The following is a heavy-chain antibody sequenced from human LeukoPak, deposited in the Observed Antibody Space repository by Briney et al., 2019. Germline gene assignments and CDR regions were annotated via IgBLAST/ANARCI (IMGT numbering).Heavy chain of an antibody. J-gene: IGHJ4*02. D-gene: IGHD3-22*01. CDR3: AHRPGSSNYFPFDY. V-gene: IGHV2-5*02. CDR1: GFSLSTGGVG. CDR2: IYWDDDK. Sequence: SGPTLVKPTQTLTLTCTFSGFSLSTGGVGVGWIRQPPGKALEWLAVIYWDDDKRYNPSLKSRLTITKDTTKSLVVLTMTNMDPVDTATYYCAHRPGSSNYFPFDYWGQGTLVTVSS.